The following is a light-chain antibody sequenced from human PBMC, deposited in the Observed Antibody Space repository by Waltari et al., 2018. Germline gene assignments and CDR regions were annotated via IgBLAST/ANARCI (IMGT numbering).Light chain of an antibody. CDR3: QQYYTTPWT. Sequence: DIVMTQSPDSLAVSLGEGATINCESSQTVLKNSNNKHYLAWYQQKPGQPPKLLIYWASTRHSGVPDRFSGSGSGTEFTLTISSLQAEDVAFYYCQQYYTTPWTFGQGTKVEIK. J-gene: IGKJ1*01. CDR2: WAS. V-gene: IGKV4-1*01. CDR1: QTVLKNSNNKHY.